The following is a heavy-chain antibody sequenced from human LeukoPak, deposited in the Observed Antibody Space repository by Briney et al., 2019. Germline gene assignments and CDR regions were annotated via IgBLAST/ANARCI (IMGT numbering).Heavy chain of an antibody. CDR2: INSDGSST. J-gene: IGHJ2*01. Sequence: GGSLRLSCAASGFTFSSYWMHWVRQAPGKGLVWVSRINSDGSSTSYAGSVKGRFTISRDNAKNTLYLQMNSLRAEDTAVYYCARGRVGATNGLDFDLWGRGTLATVSS. CDR3: ARGRVGATNGLDFDL. D-gene: IGHD1-26*01. V-gene: IGHV3-74*01. CDR1: GFTFSSYW.